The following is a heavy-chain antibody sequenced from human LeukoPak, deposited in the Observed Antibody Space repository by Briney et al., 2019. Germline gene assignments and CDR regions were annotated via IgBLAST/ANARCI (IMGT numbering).Heavy chain of an antibody. CDR2: SSSSGSTI. D-gene: IGHD3/OR15-3a*01. V-gene: IGHV3-11*01. J-gene: IGHJ4*02. CDR3: ARRRDFIDY. Sequence: GSLRLSCAASGFTLSDYYMSWIRQAPGKGLEWVSYSSSSGSTIYYADSVKGRFAISRDNAKNSLYLQLNSLRAEDTAVYYCARRRDFIDYWGQGTLVTVSS. CDR1: GFTLSDYY.